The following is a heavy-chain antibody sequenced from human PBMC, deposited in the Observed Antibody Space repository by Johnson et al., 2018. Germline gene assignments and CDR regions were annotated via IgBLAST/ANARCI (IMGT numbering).Heavy chain of an antibody. V-gene: IGHV3-9*01. J-gene: IGHJ1*01. D-gene: IGHD3-22*01. Sequence: EVQLVVSGGGLVQPGRSLRLSCAASGFTFDYYAMHWVRQAPGKGRAWVSGISWNSGSIGDADSVKGRFTISRYNSKNSLYLQMNNLRAEDTAVYYCAKRRPYYYDSADFQHWGQGTLVTVSS. CDR2: ISWNSGSI. CDR3: AKRRPYYYDSADFQH. CDR1: GFTFDYYA.